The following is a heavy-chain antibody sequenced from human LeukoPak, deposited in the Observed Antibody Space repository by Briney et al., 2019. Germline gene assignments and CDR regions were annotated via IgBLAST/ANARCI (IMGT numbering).Heavy chain of an antibody. V-gene: IGHV1-69*05. CDR2: IIPIFGTA. D-gene: IGHD5-24*01. CDR1: GGTFISYA. J-gene: IGHJ6*03. Sequence: GASVKVSCKASGGTFISYAISWVRQAPGQGLEWMGRIIPIFGTANYAQKFQGRVTITTDESTSTDYMELSSLRSEETAVYYCARGVPIRDYYYYYMDVWGKGTTVTVSS. CDR3: ARGVPIRDYYYYYMDV.